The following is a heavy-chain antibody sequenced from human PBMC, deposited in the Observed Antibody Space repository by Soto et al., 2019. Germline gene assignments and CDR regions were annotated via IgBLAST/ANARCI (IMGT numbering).Heavy chain of an antibody. D-gene: IGHD2-15*01. J-gene: IGHJ3*02. CDR1: GGSINSGDYY. CDR2: IYYSGST. V-gene: IGHV4-31*03. Sequence: TSETLSLTCSVSGGSINSGDYYWSWIRQRPGKGLEWIGYIYYSGSTSYNPPLKSRLTISVGTSENQFSLKLNSVTAADTAVYYCAREVVVVVAATNHDTFDIWGQGTMVTVSS. CDR3: AREVVVVVAATNHDTFDI.